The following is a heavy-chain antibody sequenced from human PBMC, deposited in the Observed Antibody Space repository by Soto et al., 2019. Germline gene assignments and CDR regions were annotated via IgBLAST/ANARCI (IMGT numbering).Heavy chain of an antibody. CDR2: INPSGGST. V-gene: IGHV1-46*01. CDR1: GYTFTSYY. Sequence: ASMQVSCKASGYTFTSYYMRWVRQAPGQGLEWMGIINPSGGSTSYAQKFQGRVTMTRDTSTSTVYMELSSLRSEDTAVYYCARGGTAMVYYHYYGMDVWGPGTTVTVSS. J-gene: IGHJ6*02. D-gene: IGHD5-18*01. CDR3: ARGGTAMVYYHYYGMDV.